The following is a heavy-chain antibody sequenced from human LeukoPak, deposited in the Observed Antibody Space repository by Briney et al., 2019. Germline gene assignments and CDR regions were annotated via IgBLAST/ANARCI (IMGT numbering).Heavy chain of an antibody. J-gene: IGHJ4*02. Sequence: SQTLSLTCTVSGGSISSGGYYWSWIRQHPGKGLEWIGYIYYSGSTYYNPSLKSRVTISVDTSKNQFSLKLSSVTAADTAVYYCARDLLNEGNHLDYWGQGTLVTVSS. CDR3: ARDLLNEGNHLDY. CDR1: GGSISSGGYY. CDR2: IYYSGST. V-gene: IGHV4-30-4*08. D-gene: IGHD4-23*01.